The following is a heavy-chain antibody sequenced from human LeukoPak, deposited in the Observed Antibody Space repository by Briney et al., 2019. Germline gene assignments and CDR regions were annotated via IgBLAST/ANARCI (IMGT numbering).Heavy chain of an antibody. CDR3: ARQYIVGATNDY. Sequence: ASETLSLTCTVYGGSISSSSYYWGWIRQPPGKGLEWIGSIYYSGSTYCNPSLKSRVTISVDTSKNQFSLKLSSVTAADTAVYYCARQYIVGATNDYWGQGTLVTVSS. J-gene: IGHJ4*02. CDR2: IYYSGST. CDR1: GGSISSSSYY. V-gene: IGHV4-39*01. D-gene: IGHD1-26*01.